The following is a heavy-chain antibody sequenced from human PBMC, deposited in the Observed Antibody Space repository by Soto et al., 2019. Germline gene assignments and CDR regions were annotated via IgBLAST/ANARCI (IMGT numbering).Heavy chain of an antibody. D-gene: IGHD1-26*01. J-gene: IGHJ1*01. Sequence: QVQLVESGGGVVQPGRSLRLSCAASGFTFSSYGMHWVRQAPGKGLEWVAVISYDGSNKYYADSVKGRFTISRDNSKHTLYLQMNSLRAEDTAVYYCAKKSGVLDSGSFSGYFQHWGQGTLVTVSS. CDR1: GFTFSSYG. CDR3: AKKSGVLDSGSFSGYFQH. V-gene: IGHV3-30*18. CDR2: ISYDGSNK.